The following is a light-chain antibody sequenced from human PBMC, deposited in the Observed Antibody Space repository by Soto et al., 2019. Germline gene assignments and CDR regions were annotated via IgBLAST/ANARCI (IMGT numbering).Light chain of an antibody. J-gene: IGLJ3*02. CDR2: NSN. V-gene: IGLV1-44*01. Sequence: QSVLTQPPSASGTPGQRVTISCSGASPNIGGNTVTWYQHLPGAAPKVLIYNSNVWPSGVPDRFSGSKSGTSASLVISGLQSEDEADYYCAVWDDSLSGPVFGGGTKLTVL. CDR1: SPNIGGNT. CDR3: AVWDDSLSGPV.